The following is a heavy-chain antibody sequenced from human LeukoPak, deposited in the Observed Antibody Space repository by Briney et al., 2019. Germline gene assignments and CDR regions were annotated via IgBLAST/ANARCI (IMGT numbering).Heavy chain of an antibody. Sequence: PSETLSLTCTVAGGSIRSYYWSWIRQPAGKGLEWIGRIYTSGSTNYNPSLKSRVTISVDTSKNQFSLKLSSVTAADTAVYYCARKGSGWENYYYYYMDVWGKGTTVTVSS. D-gene: IGHD6-19*01. V-gene: IGHV4-4*07. CDR2: IYTSGST. CDR1: GGSIRSYY. J-gene: IGHJ6*03. CDR3: ARKGSGWENYYYYYMDV.